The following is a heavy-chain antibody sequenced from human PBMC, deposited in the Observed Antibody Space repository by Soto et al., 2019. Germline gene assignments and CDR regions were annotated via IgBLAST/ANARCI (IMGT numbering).Heavy chain of an antibody. CDR1: GGSISSGGYS. V-gene: IGHV4-30-2*01. CDR3: ARQTKIHGGNAVGYYFDY. D-gene: IGHD2-15*01. Sequence: QLQLQESGSGLVKPSQTLSLTCAVSGGSISSGGYSWSWIRQPPGKGLEWIGYIYHSGSTFYNPSLKIGVTISEDRYKILFSLKLSSVTAADTAVYYCARQTKIHGGNAVGYYFDYWGQGTLVTVSS. J-gene: IGHJ4*02. CDR2: IYHSGST.